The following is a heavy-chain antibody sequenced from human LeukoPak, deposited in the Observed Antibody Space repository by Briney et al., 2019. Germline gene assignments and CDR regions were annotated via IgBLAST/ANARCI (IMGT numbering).Heavy chain of an antibody. CDR3: AREGGYSYGDAPLHFDY. D-gene: IGHD5-18*01. CDR1: GGSISSGSYY. CDR2: ISSFGDT. J-gene: IGHJ4*02. Sequence: SSETLSLTCTVSGGSISSGSYYWSWIRQPAGKGLEWIGRISSFGDTNFNPSLKSRFTISIDTSRNQFSLKLSSVTAPDTAVYYCAREGGYSYGDAPLHFDYWGQGTLVTVSS. V-gene: IGHV4-61*02.